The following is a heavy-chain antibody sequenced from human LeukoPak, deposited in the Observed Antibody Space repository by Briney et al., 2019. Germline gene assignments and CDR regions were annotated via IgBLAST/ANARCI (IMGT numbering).Heavy chain of an antibody. CDR3: ARGVTAMVTYYYYMDV. CDR2: MNPNSGNT. J-gene: IGHJ6*03. D-gene: IGHD5-18*01. CDR1: GYTFTSYD. V-gene: IGHV1-8*01. Sequence: GASVKVSCKASGYTFTSYDINWVRQATGQGLEWMGWMNPNSGNTGYAQKFQGRVTTTRNTSISTAYMELSSLRSEDTAVYYCARGVTAMVTYYYYMDVWGKGTTVTISS.